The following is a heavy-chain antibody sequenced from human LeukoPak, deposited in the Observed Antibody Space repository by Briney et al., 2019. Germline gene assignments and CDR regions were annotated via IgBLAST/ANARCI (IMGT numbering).Heavy chain of an antibody. CDR2: IRYDGSNK. V-gene: IGHV3-30*02. Sequence: GGSLRLSCAASGFTFSSYGMHWVRHAPGKGLEWVAFIRYDGSNKYYAYSVKGRFTISRDNSKNTLYLQMNSLRAEDTAVYYCAKDRGVVVPAAILDDYWGQGTLVTVSS. J-gene: IGHJ4*02. CDR3: AKDRGVVVPAAILDDY. D-gene: IGHD2-2*02. CDR1: GFTFSSYG.